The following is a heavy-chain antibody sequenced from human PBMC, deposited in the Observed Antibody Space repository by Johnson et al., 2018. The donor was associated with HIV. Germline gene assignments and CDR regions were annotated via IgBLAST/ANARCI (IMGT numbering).Heavy chain of an antibody. CDR1: GFTFSSYA. V-gene: IGHV3-30*04. CDR3: VKGIDSSSWYAFDI. J-gene: IGHJ3*02. CDR2: ISYDGSNK. D-gene: IGHD6-13*01. Sequence: QVQLVESGGGVVQPGRSLRLSCAASGFTFSSYAMHWVRQAPGKGLEWVAVISYDGSNKYYADSVKGRFTISRDSSKNTLYLQMNSLRAEDTAVYYCVKGIDSSSWYAFDIWGQGTMVTVSS.